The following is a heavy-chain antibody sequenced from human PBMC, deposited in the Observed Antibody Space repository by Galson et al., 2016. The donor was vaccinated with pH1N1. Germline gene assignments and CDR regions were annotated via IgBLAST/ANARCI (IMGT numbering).Heavy chain of an antibody. V-gene: IGHV3-7*03. D-gene: IGHD6-13*01. Sequence: SLRLSCAASGFTFSNYWMSWVRQAPGKGLEWVANINQTGSVQYYVASVKGRFTISRDNARNSLHLQMNSLTAEDTAVYYWARAIFAAAAVWGQGTLVTVSS. CDR2: INQTGSVQ. CDR3: ARAIFAAAAV. J-gene: IGHJ4*02. CDR1: GFTFSNYW.